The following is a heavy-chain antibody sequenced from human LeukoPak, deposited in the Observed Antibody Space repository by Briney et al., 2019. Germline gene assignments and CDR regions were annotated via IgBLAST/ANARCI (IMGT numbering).Heavy chain of an antibody. J-gene: IGHJ4*02. CDR3: AGVSWGVDY. V-gene: IGHV4-59*01. CDR1: GGSTNNYY. D-gene: IGHD3-16*01. Sequence: PSETLSLTCTVSGGSTNNYYWNWLRQPPGKGLECIGSVHYSGSTYYNPSLTSRVTISMDTSKNQFSLRLSSVTAADTAVYYCAGVSWGVDYWGQGTLVTVSS. CDR2: VHYSGST.